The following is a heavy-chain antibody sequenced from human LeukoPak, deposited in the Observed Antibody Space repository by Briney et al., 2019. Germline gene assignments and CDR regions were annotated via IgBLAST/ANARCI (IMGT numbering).Heavy chain of an antibody. CDR3: ARGMREWLRTYYYYMDV. CDR1: GGSISSYY. CDR2: IYYSGST. V-gene: IGHV4-59*01. D-gene: IGHD5-12*01. Sequence: SETLSLTCTVSGGSISSYYWSWIRQPPGKGLEWIGYIYYSGSTKYNPSLKSRVTISVDTSKNQFSLKLSSVTAADTAVYYCARGMREWLRTYYYYMDVWGKGTTVTISS. J-gene: IGHJ6*03.